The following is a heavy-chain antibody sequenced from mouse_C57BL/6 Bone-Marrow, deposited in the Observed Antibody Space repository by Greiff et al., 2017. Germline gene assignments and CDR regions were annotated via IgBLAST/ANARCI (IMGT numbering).Heavy chain of an antibody. CDR1: GYTFTDYN. CDR3: ARSSFYYGSSYGYFDV. D-gene: IGHD1-1*01. J-gene: IGHJ1*03. V-gene: IGHV1-22*01. CDR2: INPNNGGT. Sequence: VKPGASVKMSCKASGYTFTDYNMHWVKQSHGKSLEWIGYINPNNGGTSYNQKFKGKATLTVNKSSSTAYMELRSLTSEDSAVYYCARSSFYYGSSYGYFDVWGTGTTVTVSS.